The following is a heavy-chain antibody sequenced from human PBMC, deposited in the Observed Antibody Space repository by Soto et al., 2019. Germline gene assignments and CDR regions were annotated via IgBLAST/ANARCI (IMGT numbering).Heavy chain of an antibody. CDR1: SGSISSSNW. D-gene: IGHD3-3*01. Sequence: SETLSLTCAVSSGSISSSNWWSWVRQPPGKGLKWIGEIYHSGSTNYNPSLKSRVTISVDKSKNQFSLKLSSVTAADTAVYYCAGKGSSGYYTNYYYYMDVWGKGTTVTVSS. J-gene: IGHJ6*03. V-gene: IGHV4-4*02. CDR3: AGKGSSGYYTNYYYYMDV. CDR2: IYHSGST.